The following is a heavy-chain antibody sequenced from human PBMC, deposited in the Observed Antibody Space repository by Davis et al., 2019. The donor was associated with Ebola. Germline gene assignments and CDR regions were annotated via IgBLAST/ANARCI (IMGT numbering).Heavy chain of an antibody. CDR3: AKWDCSGGSCYGMDV. CDR2: ISSSGDNT. V-gene: IGHV3-23*01. CDR1: GFTFSNYA. D-gene: IGHD2-15*01. J-gene: IGHJ6*02. Sequence: GESLKISCAASGFTFSNYAMSWVRQAPGKGLEWVATISSSGDNTYYADSVKGRFTISRDNSKNTLYLQMNSLRAEDTAVYYCAKWDCSGGSCYGMDVWGQGTTVTVSS.